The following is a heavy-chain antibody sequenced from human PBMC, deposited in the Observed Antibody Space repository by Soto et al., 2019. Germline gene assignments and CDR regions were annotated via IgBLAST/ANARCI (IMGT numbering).Heavy chain of an antibody. Sequence: GASVKVSWKACGYTFTSCGSSWVRQAPGQGLEWMGWISAYNGNTNYAQKLQGRVTMTTDTSTSTAYMELRSLRSDDTAVYYCARGAQRYNWNDDAFDIWGQGTMVTVSS. V-gene: IGHV1-18*01. CDR3: ARGAQRYNWNDDAFDI. J-gene: IGHJ3*02. CDR2: ISAYNGNT. CDR1: GYTFTSCG. D-gene: IGHD1-1*01.